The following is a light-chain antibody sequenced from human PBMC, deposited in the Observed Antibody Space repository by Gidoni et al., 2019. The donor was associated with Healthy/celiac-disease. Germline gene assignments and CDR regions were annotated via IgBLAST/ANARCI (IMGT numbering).Light chain of an antibody. Sequence: EIVFTQSPATLSLSPGERATLSCRASQSVSSYLAWYQQKPGQAPRLLIYDASNRATGIPARFSGSGSGTDFTLTISSLDPEDFAVYYCQQRSNWPRTFGQGTKLEIK. J-gene: IGKJ2*01. CDR3: QQRSNWPRT. V-gene: IGKV3-11*01. CDR2: DAS. CDR1: QSVSSY.